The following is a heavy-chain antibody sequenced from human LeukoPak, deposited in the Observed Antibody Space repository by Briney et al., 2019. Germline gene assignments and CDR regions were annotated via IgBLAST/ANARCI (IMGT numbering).Heavy chain of an antibody. CDR2: IKSKTDGGTT. J-gene: IGHJ4*02. CDR1: GFTFSNAW. V-gene: IGHV3-15*01. CDR3: TTLAAVCTNGVCYVSRDY. Sequence: GGSLRLSCAASGFTFSNAWMSWVRQAPGKGLEWVGRIKSKTDGGTTDYAAPVKGRFTISRDDSKNTLYLQMNSLKTEDTAVYYCTTLAAVCTNGVCYVSRDYWGQGTLVTVSS. D-gene: IGHD2-8*01.